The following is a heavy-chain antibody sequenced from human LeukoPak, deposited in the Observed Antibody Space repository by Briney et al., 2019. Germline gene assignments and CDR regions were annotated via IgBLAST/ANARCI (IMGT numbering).Heavy chain of an antibody. CDR1: GGSISSGGYY. V-gene: IGHV4-31*03. CDR3: ARGSGVWDFDY. Sequence: SETLSLTCTVSGGSISSGGYYWSWIRQHPGKGLEWIGYIYYSGSTYYNPSHKSRVTISVDTSKNQFSLKLSSVTAADTAVYYCARGSGVWDFDYWGQGTLVTVSS. J-gene: IGHJ4*02. D-gene: IGHD1-26*01. CDR2: IYYSGST.